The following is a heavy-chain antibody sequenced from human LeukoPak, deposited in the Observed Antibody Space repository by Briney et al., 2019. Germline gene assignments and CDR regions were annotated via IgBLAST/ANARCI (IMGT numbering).Heavy chain of an antibody. CDR2: IYHSGST. CDR3: GRPLSYYSDSSGDDAFDI. D-gene: IGHD3-22*01. Sequence: PSETLSLTCTVSGYSISSGYYWGWIRQPPGKGLEWIGNIYHSGSTYYNPSLKSRVTISVDTSKNQFSLKLGSVTAADTAVYYCGRPLSYYSDSSGDDAFDIWGQGTMVTVSS. V-gene: IGHV4-38-2*02. CDR1: GYSISSGYY. J-gene: IGHJ3*02.